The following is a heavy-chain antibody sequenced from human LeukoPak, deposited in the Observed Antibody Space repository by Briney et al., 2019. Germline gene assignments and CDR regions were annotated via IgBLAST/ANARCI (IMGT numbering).Heavy chain of an antibody. CDR3: ARDQRYCSSSSCPWEPFDY. J-gene: IGHJ4*02. CDR2: IEQEGSEK. V-gene: IGHV3-7*05. Sequence: SGGSLRLSCAASGFTFSSYWMSWVRQAPGKGLEWVANIEQEGSEKNYVDSVKGRFTISRDNAKNSLYLQMNSLRAEDTAVYYCARDQRYCSSSSCPWEPFDYWGQGTLVTVSS. D-gene: IGHD2-2*01. CDR1: GFTFSSYW.